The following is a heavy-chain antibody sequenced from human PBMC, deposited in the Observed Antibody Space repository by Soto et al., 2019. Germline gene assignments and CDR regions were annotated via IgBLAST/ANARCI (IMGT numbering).Heavy chain of an antibody. J-gene: IGHJ4*02. CDR1: GFTFSSYG. CDR2: ISYDGSNK. Sequence: QVPLVESGGGVVQPGRSLRLSCAASGFTFSSYGMHWVRQAPGKGLEWVAVISYDGSNKYYADSVKGRFTISRDNSKNTLYLQMNSLRAEDTAVYYCAKDPGAYCGGDCPLGDWWGQGTLVTVSS. CDR3: AKDPGAYCGGDCPLGDW. D-gene: IGHD2-21*02. V-gene: IGHV3-30*18.